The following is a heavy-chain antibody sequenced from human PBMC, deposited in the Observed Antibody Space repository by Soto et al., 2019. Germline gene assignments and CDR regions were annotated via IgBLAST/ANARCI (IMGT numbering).Heavy chain of an antibody. CDR1: GFTLSTYG. V-gene: IGHV3-23*01. CDR2: ITGTGGNT. Sequence: EVQLLDSGGGLVQPGGSLRLSCAASGFTLSTYGMTWVRQAPGKGLEWVSAITGTGGNTYYVESVKGRFTVSRDNSKNMLYLQVNSLRAEDTAVYYCARIRGYYYGLDVWGQGTTVTVSS. J-gene: IGHJ6*02. CDR3: ARIRGYYYGLDV.